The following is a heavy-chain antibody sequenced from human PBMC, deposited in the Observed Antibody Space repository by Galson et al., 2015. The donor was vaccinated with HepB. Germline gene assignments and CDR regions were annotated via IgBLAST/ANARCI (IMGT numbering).Heavy chain of an antibody. J-gene: IGHJ4*02. CDR1: GFTFSSYG. CDR3: AKSHGSSSSWSLWYFDY. Sequence: SLRLSCAASGFTFSSYGMHWVRQAPGKGLEWVAVISYDGSNKYYADSVKGRFTISRDNSKNTLYLQMNSLRAEDTAVYYCAKSHGSSSSWSLWYFDYWGQGTLVTVSS. CDR2: ISYDGSNK. V-gene: IGHV3-30*18. D-gene: IGHD6-13*01.